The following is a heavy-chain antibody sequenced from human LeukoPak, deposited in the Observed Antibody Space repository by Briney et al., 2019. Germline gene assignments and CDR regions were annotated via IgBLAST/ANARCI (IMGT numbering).Heavy chain of an antibody. CDR2: IRYDGSNK. Sequence: PPGGPLRLSCAASGFTFSSYGMHWVRQAPGKGLEWVAFIRYDGSNKYYADSVKGRFTISRDNSKNTLYLQMNSLRAEDTAVYYCAKDRWAYGSGSFHAFDIWGQGTMVTVSS. J-gene: IGHJ3*02. CDR1: GFTFSSYG. CDR3: AKDRWAYGSGSFHAFDI. V-gene: IGHV3-30*02. D-gene: IGHD3-10*01.